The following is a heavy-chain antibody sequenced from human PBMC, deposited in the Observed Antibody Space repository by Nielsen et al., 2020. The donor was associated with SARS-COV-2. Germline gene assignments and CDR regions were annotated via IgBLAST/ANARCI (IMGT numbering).Heavy chain of an antibody. J-gene: IGHJ3*02. CDR3: VKDKIIVAAGSGAFDI. CDR2: TSDDNTI. V-gene: IGHV3-48*04. Sequence: GESLKISCEASGFIFNTYGMNWVRQAPGKGLEWISYTSDDNTIFYADSVKGRFTISRDNAKNSLDLQMNSLRAEDTAFYYCVKDKIIVAAGSGAFDIWGQGTMVTVSS. CDR1: GFIFNTYG. D-gene: IGHD6-13*01.